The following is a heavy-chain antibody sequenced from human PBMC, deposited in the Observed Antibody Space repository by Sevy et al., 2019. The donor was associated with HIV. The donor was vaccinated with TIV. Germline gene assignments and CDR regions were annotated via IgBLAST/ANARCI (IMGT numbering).Heavy chain of an antibody. Sequence: GGSLRLSCAASGFTVSSNYMSWVRQAPGKGLEWVSVIYSSGSTYYADSVKGRFTISRDNSKNTLYLQMNSLRAEDTAVYYCARDFPIPISHPGYWGQGTLVTVSS. CDR1: GFTVSSNY. V-gene: IGHV3-53*01. CDR2: IYSSGST. CDR3: ARDFPIPISHPGY. J-gene: IGHJ4*02. D-gene: IGHD2-21*01.